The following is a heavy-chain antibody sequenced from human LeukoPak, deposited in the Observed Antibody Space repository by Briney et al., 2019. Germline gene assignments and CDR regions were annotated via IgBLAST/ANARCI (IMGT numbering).Heavy chain of an antibody. CDR1: GGSISGSSYY. V-gene: IGHV4-39*01. Sequence: SETLSLICTVSGGSISGSSYYWGWIRQPPGKGLEWIGSIYYSGSTYYNPSLKSRVTISVDTSKNQFSLKLSSVTAADKAVYYCARPRYSYGHFDYWGQGTLVTVSS. CDR3: ARPRYSYGHFDY. J-gene: IGHJ4*02. D-gene: IGHD5-18*01. CDR2: IYYSGST.